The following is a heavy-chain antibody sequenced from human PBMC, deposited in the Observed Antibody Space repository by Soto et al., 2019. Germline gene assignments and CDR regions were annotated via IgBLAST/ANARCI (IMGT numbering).Heavy chain of an antibody. D-gene: IGHD7-27*01. CDR3: TRDQLPNRSVPNGVDI. CDR2: IRSKAYGGTT. V-gene: IGHV3-49*03. Sequence: GGSLRLSCTASGFTFGDYAMSWFRQAPGKGLEWVGFIRSKAYGGTTEYAASVKGRFTISRDDSKSIAHLQMNSLKTEDTAVYYCTRDQLPNRSVPNGVDIWGQGTMVTVSS. CDR1: GFTFGDYA. J-gene: IGHJ3*02.